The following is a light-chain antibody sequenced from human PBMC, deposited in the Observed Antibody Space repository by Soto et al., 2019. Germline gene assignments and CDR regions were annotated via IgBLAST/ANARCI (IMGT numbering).Light chain of an antibody. CDR3: QQYNNWPRT. Sequence: EIVMTQSPAPLSVSPGERATLSCRASQTINSNFLAWYQQKPGQAPRLLIYGASTRATGIPARFSGSGSWTEFTLTISSLQSEDFAAYYYQQYNNWPRTFGQGTKVDI. CDR2: GAS. V-gene: IGKV3-15*01. CDR1: QTINSN. J-gene: IGKJ1*01.